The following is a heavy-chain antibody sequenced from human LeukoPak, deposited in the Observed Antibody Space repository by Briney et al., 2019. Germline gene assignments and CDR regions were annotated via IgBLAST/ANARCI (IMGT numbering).Heavy chain of an antibody. J-gene: IGHJ4*02. V-gene: IGHV3-23*01. D-gene: IGHD5-12*01. Sequence: GGSLRLSCTASGFTLRSYDMSWVRQAPGKGLEWVAATSGSGVNSYYADSVRGRFTISRDNSQNTLYLQMDSLRAEDTALYYCAREYSGYDFDYWGQGTLVTVSS. CDR2: TSGSGVNS. CDR3: AREYSGYDFDY. CDR1: GFTLRSYD.